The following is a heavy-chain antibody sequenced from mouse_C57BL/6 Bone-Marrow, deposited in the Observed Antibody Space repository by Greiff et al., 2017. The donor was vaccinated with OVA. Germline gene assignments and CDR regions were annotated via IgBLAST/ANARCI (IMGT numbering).Heavy chain of an antibody. J-gene: IGHJ4*01. CDR2: ISSGGDYI. CDR3: TRDYYGYYYAMDY. D-gene: IGHD1-1*01. Sequence: EVQRVESGEGLVKPGGSLKLSCAASGFTFSSYAMSWVRQTPEKRLEWVAYISSGGDYIYYADTVKGRFTISRDNARNTLYLQMSSLKSEDTAMYYCTRDYYGYYYAMDYWGQGTSVTVSS. V-gene: IGHV5-9-1*02. CDR1: GFTFSSYA.